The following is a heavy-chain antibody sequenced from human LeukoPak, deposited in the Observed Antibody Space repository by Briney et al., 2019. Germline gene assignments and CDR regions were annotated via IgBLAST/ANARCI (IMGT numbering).Heavy chain of an antibody. D-gene: IGHD1-26*01. CDR3: ARQTYSGSYYPVFSFDY. CDR1: GNSFTSYW. V-gene: IGHV5-51*01. J-gene: IGHJ4*02. Sequence: GESLKISCKGSGNSFTSYWIGWVRQMPGKGLEWMGIIYPGDSDTRYSPSFQGQVTISADKSISTAYLQWSSLKASDTAMYYCARQTYSGSYYPVFSFDYWGQGTLVTVSS. CDR2: IYPGDSDT.